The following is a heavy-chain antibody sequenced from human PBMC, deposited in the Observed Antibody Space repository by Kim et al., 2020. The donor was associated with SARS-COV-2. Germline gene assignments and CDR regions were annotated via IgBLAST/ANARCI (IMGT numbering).Heavy chain of an antibody. V-gene: IGHV4-39*01. CDR1: GGSITSRPYH. CDR2: ITYSGET. J-gene: IGHJ6*02. D-gene: IGHD3-10*01. Sequence: SETLSRTCSVSGGSITSRPYHWAWIRQPPGKELEWIASITYSGETWYYPSLKSRVIISADRSKNQFSLTLSSVTAAETAVYYCARTASMTRGGVDVWGQGATVTVSS. CDR3: ARTASMTRGGVDV.